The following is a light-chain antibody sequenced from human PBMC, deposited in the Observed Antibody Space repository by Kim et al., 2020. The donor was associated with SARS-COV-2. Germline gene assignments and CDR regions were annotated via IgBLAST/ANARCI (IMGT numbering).Light chain of an antibody. J-gene: IGKJ4*01. Sequence: PGARATLSCRAGQNIDTYLACDQQRPGQAPRLLVDDASNRATGVPDRFSGSGSGTYFTLTISSLEPEDFSIYYCQQRNSWPPAVTFGGGTKVDIK. CDR2: DAS. V-gene: IGKV3-11*01. CDR3: QQRNSWPPAVT. CDR1: QNIDTY.